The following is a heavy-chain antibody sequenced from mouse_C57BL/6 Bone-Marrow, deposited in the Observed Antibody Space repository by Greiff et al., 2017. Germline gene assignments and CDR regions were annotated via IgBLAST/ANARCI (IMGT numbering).Heavy chain of an antibody. D-gene: IGHD1-3*01. J-gene: IGHJ3*01. CDR2: ISDGGSYT. CDR1: GFTFSSYA. Sequence: DVMLVESGGGLVKPGGSLILSCAASGFTFSSYAMSWVRQTPEKRLEWVATISDGGSYTYYPDNVKGRFTISRDNAKNNLYLQMSHLKSEDTAMYYCARDNFWFAYWGQGTLVTVSA. CDR3: ARDNFWFAY. V-gene: IGHV5-4*01.